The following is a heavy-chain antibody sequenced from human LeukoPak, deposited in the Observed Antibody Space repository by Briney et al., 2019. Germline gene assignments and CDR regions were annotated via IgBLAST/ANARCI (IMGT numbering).Heavy chain of an antibody. Sequence: PGGSLRLSCAASRFTFSNYVMSWVRQAPGKGLEWVSAISGSGSLTFYADSVKGRFTISRDNSKNTLYLQMNSLRLEDTAVYYCAKGDYGSGPPRGYWGQGTLVTVSS. CDR3: AKGDYGSGPPRGY. V-gene: IGHV3-23*01. D-gene: IGHD3-10*01. J-gene: IGHJ4*02. CDR2: ISGSGSLT. CDR1: RFTFSNYV.